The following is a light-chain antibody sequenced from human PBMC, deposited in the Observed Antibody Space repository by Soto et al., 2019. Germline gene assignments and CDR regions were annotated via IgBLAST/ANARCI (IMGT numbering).Light chain of an antibody. CDR3: QQYGSSPRT. Sequence: EIVLTQSPATLSLSPGERATLSCRASQGVSSYLAWYQQKPGQAPRLLIYDASNRATGIPARFSGSGPGTGFTLTISRLEPEDFAVYYCQQYGSSPRTFGQGTKVDI. V-gene: IGKV3-20*01. J-gene: IGKJ1*01. CDR2: DAS. CDR1: QGVSSY.